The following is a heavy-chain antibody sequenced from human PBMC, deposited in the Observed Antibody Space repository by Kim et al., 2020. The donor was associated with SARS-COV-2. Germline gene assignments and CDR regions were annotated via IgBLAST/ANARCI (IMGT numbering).Heavy chain of an antibody. J-gene: IGHJ4*02. D-gene: IGHD3-22*01. CDR3: AKDNPVFGNYYDSSGYLDY. CDR2: ISWNSGSI. V-gene: IGHV3-9*01. Sequence: GGSLRLSCAASGFTFDDYAMHWVRQAPGKGLEWVSGISWNSGSIGYADSVKGRFTISRDNAKNSLYLQMNSLRAEDTALYYCAKDNPVFGNYYDSSGYLDYWGQGTLVTVSS. CDR1: GFTFDDYA.